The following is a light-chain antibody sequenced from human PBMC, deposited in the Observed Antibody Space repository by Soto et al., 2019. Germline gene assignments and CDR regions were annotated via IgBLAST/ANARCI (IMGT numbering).Light chain of an antibody. CDR1: SSNIGGNS. Sequence: QSVLSQPPSVSAAPGQRVTISCSGSSSNIGGNSVSWYQQLPGTAPKLLIYDDDQRPPGIPDRFSGSKSGTSATLGITGFQTGDEADYYCGSWDSSLSAYVFGTGTKVTVL. J-gene: IGLJ1*01. V-gene: IGLV1-51*01. CDR2: DDD. CDR3: GSWDSSLSAYV.